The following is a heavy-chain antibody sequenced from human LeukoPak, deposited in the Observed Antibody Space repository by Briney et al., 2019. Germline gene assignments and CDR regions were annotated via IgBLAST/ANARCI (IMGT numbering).Heavy chain of an antibody. Sequence: SETLSLTCTVSGCSISSGYYWGWIRQPPGKGLEWIGSIYHSGSTYYNPSLKSRVTISVDTSKNQFSLKLSSVTAADTAVYYCARYYYDSRTRAFDIWGQGTMVTVSS. CDR2: IYHSGST. CDR3: ARYYYDSRTRAFDI. V-gene: IGHV4-38-2*02. CDR1: GCSISSGYY. J-gene: IGHJ3*02. D-gene: IGHD3-22*01.